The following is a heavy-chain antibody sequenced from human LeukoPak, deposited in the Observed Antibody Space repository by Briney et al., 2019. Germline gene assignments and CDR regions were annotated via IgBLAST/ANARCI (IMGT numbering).Heavy chain of an antibody. CDR3: AKSSDIVVVPAAWN. CDR1: GFTFRAFV. Sequence: PGGSLRLSCAASGFTFRAFVMSWIRQAPGKGLDWVSTISGSGDSPYYADSVKGRFTISRDNSKNTMYLQMNSLGPEDTAVYYCAKSSDIVVVPAAWNWGQGTLVTVSS. J-gene: IGHJ4*02. V-gene: IGHV3-23*01. CDR2: ISGSGDSP. D-gene: IGHD2-2*01.